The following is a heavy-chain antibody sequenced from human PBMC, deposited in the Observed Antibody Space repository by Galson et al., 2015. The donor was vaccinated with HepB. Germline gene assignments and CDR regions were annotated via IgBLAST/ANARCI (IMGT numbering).Heavy chain of an antibody. CDR1: GFSLSTSGMC. CDR2: IDWDDDK. J-gene: IGHJ6*02. D-gene: IGHD6-6*01. Sequence: PALVKPTQTLTLTCTFSGFSLSTSGMCVSWIRQPPGKALEWLALIDWDDDKYYSTSLKTRLTISKDTSKNQVVLTMTNMDPVDTATYYCARIRGSSKYYYYYGMDVWGQGTTVTVSS. CDR3: ARIRGSSKYYYYYGMDV. V-gene: IGHV2-70*01.